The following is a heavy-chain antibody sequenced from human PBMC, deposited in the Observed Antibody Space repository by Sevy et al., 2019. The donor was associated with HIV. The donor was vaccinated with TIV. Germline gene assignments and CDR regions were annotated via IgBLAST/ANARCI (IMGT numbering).Heavy chain of an antibody. Sequence: GGSLRLSCAASGFTFSSYWMSWVRQAPGKGLEWVANIKQDGSEKYYVDSVKGRFTISRDNAKNSLYLQRNSLRAEDTAVYYCAREYEYDFWSGYGTYFDYWGQGTLVTVSS. CDR1: GFTFSSYW. V-gene: IGHV3-7*01. CDR2: IKQDGSEK. J-gene: IGHJ4*02. D-gene: IGHD3-3*01. CDR3: AREYEYDFWSGYGTYFDY.